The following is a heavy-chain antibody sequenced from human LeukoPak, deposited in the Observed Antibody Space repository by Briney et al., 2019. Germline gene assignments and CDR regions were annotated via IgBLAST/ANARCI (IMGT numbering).Heavy chain of an antibody. CDR3: ARNSVLRYFGNWFDP. D-gene: IGHD3-9*01. V-gene: IGHV4-4*07. CDR1: GGSISSYY. CDR2: IYTSGST. J-gene: IGHJ5*02. Sequence: SETLSLTCTVSGGSISSYYWSWIRQPAGKGLEWIGRIYTSGSTNYNPSLKSRVTMSVDTSKNQFSLKLSSVTAADTAVYYCARNSVLRYFGNWFDPWGQGTLVTVSS.